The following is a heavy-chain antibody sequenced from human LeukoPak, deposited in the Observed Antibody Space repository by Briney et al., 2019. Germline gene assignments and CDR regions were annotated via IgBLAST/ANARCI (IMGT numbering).Heavy chain of an antibody. V-gene: IGHV3-21*01. Sequence: KPGGSLRLSCAASGFTFSSYSMNWIRQAPGKGLEWVSSISSSSSYIYYADSVKGRFTISRDNAKNSLYLQTNSLRAEDTAVYYCARDSNTKNIVVVPAAIWGQGTLVTVSS. CDR2: ISSSSSYI. J-gene: IGHJ4*02. D-gene: IGHD2-2*02. CDR1: GFTFSSYS. CDR3: ARDSNTKNIVVVPAAI.